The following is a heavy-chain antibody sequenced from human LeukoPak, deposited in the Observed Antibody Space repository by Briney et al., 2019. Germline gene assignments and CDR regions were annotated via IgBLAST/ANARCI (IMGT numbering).Heavy chain of an antibody. D-gene: IGHD2-2*02. CDR3: ARDGIVVVPAAILRYYYYGMDV. V-gene: IGHV3-30-3*01. Sequence: PGRSLRLSCAASGFTFSSYAMHWVRQAPGKGLEWVAVISYDGSNKYCADSVKGRFTISRDNSKNTLYLQMNSLRAEDAAVYYCARDGIVVVPAAILRYYYYGMDVWGQGTTVTVSS. CDR2: ISYDGSNK. CDR1: GFTFSSYA. J-gene: IGHJ6*02.